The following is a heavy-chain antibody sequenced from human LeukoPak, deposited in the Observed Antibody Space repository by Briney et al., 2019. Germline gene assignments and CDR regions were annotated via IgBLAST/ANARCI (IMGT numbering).Heavy chain of an antibody. J-gene: IGHJ4*02. CDR2: INWNGGTT. V-gene: IGHV3-20*04. Sequence: GGSLRLSCAASGFTFNDYGMSWVRQGPGKGLEWVSGINWNGGTTGYADSVKGRFTISRDNAKNSLYLQMNSLRAEDTALYYCARDKHYYDSSNYVWGQGTLVTVSS. CDR3: ARDKHYYDSSNYV. D-gene: IGHD3-22*01. CDR1: GFTFNDYG.